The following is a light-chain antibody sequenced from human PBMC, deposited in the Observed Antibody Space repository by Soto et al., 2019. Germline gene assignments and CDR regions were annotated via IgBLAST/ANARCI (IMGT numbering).Light chain of an antibody. CDR1: QSISSW. CDR3: QQYSSYSPMYT. J-gene: IGKJ2*01. V-gene: IGKV1-5*03. CDR2: KAS. Sequence: DIQMTQSPSTLSASVGDRVTITCRASQSISSWLAWYQQKPGKAPKLLIYKASSLESGVPSRFSGSGSGTEFTLTISSLQPDDFATYYCQQYSSYSPMYTFGQGTNLEIK.